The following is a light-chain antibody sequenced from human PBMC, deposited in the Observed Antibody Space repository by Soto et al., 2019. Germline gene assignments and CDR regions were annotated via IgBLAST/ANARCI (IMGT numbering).Light chain of an antibody. J-gene: IGKJ5*01. CDR2: DAS. Sequence: EIVLTQSPGTLSLSSGERATLSFRTSQSVSSYLAWYQQKPGQAPRLLIYDASNRATGIPARFSGSGSGTDFTLTISSLEPEDFAVYYCQQRSNWLTFGQGTRLEIK. V-gene: IGKV3-11*01. CDR3: QQRSNWLT. CDR1: QSVSSY.